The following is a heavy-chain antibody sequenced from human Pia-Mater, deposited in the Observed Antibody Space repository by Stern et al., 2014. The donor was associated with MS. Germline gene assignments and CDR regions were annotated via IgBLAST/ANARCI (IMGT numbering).Heavy chain of an antibody. CDR3: ARDWGISSGSDAFDL. CDR1: GCSFSDYW. CDR2: INPDGSEI. D-gene: IGHD7-27*01. Sequence: EVQLVESGGGLAQPGGSLRLSCVVSGCSFSDYWMSWVRPAPGKGLAWVANINPDGSEIYYADAVNGRLPISTDKAMNSVCLRMRNLRVEDTAVYYCARDWGISSGSDAFDLWGQGTMVTVYS. V-gene: IGHV3-7*01. J-gene: IGHJ3*01.